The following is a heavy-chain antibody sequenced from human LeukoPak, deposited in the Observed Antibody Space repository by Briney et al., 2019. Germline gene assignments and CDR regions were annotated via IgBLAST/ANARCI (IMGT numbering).Heavy chain of an antibody. CDR1: GGTFSSYA. D-gene: IGHD3/OR15-3a*01. Sequence: ASVKVSCKXSGGTFSSYAISWVRQAPGQGLEWMGGIIPIFGTANYAQKFQGRVTITADESTSTAYMELSSLRSEDTAVYYCALRELGWLSDYWGQGTLVTVSS. CDR2: IIPIFGTA. CDR3: ALRELGWLSDY. V-gene: IGHV1-69*01. J-gene: IGHJ4*02.